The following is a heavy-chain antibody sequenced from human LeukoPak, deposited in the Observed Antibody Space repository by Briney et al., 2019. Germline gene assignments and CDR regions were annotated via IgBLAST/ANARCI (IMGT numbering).Heavy chain of an antibody. J-gene: IGHJ4*02. V-gene: IGHV3-48*04. CDR3: ARGAYSSGWAYFDH. CDR2: ISFSVNTK. Sequence: SGGSLRLSCAASGFIFSNYWMNWVRQAPGKGLEWVSYISFSVNTKYYGDSVKGRFTISRDNAKNSLYLHMDSLRAEDTAVYYCARGAYSSGWAYFDHWGQGTLVTVSS. D-gene: IGHD6-19*01. CDR1: GFIFSNYW.